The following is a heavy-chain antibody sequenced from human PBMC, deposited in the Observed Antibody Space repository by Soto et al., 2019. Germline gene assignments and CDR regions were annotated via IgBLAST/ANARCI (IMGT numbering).Heavy chain of an antibody. CDR1: GFTFSSYA. CDR2: ISGSGGST. D-gene: IGHD1-26*01. Sequence: GGSLRLSCAASGFTFSSYAMSWVRQAPGKGLEWVSAISGSGGSTYYADSVKGRFTISRDNSKNTLYLQMNSLRAEDTAVYYCVNTLGAPYYYYGMDVWGQGTTVTVSS. J-gene: IGHJ6*02. V-gene: IGHV3-23*01. CDR3: VNTLGAPYYYYGMDV.